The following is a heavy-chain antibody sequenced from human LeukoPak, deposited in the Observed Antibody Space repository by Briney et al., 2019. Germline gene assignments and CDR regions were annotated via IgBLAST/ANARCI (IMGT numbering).Heavy chain of an antibody. CDR2: ICSGGST. CDR3: AVYCSGGCYSGLV. CDR1: GFTVNTNY. D-gene: IGHD2-21*02. J-gene: IGHJ4*02. Sequence: PGGSLRLSCAAPGFTVNTNYMSWVRQAPGKGLEWVSVICSGGSTSCADSVKGRFTISRDNSKNTLYLQMNSLRAEDTAVYYCAVYCSGGCYSGLVWGQGTLVTVSS. V-gene: IGHV3-53*01.